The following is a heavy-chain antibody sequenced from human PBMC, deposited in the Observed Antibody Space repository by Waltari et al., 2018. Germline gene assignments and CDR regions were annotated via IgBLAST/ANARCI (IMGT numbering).Heavy chain of an antibody. CDR2: IFPGDSHS. V-gene: IGHV5-51*01. CDR3: ARSLVRGVIQSFDF. D-gene: IGHD3-10*01. Sequence: EVQLVQSGAEVKKPGESLSLSCKTFGYDFSNYWFGWLGRMPGKGLWWMGIIFPGDSHSNYIPPFQGQVTMSVNMSIATAYLQWTSLQASDTAMYYCARSLVRGVIQSFDFWGQGTLVTVSS. J-gene: IGHJ4*02. CDR1: GYDFSNYW.